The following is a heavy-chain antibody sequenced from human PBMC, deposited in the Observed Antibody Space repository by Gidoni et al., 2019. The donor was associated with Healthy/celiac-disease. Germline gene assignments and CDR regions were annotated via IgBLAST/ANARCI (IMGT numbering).Heavy chain of an antibody. J-gene: IGHJ4*02. CDR2: ISSSSSYT. CDR3: ARDNVDIVALLDY. V-gene: IGHV3-11*06. CDR1: GFPFSDYY. D-gene: IGHD5-12*01. Sequence: QVQLVESGGGLVKPGGSLRISCAASGFPFSDYYMSWIRQAPGKGLEWVSYISSSSSYTNYADSVKGRFTISRDNAKNSLYLQMNSLRAEDTAVYYCARDNVDIVALLDYWGQGTLVTVSS.